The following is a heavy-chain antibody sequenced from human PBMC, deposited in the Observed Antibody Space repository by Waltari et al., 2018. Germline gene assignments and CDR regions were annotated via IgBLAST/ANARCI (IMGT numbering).Heavy chain of an antibody. D-gene: IGHD3-16*02. J-gene: IGHJ5*02. V-gene: IGHV1-69*04. CDR3: ARVIGSPSWFDP. CDR1: GGTFSSYA. CDR2: IIPILGIA. Sequence: QVQLVQSGAAVKKPGSSVKVSCKASGGTFSSYAISWVRQAPGQGLEWMGGIIPILGIANYAQKFQGRVTITADESTSTAYMELSSLRSEDTAVYYCARVIGSPSWFDPWGQGTLVTVSS.